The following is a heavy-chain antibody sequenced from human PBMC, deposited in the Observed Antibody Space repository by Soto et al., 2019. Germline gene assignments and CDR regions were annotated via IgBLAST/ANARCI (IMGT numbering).Heavy chain of an antibody. CDR2: INPNSGGT. Sequence: ASVKVSCKASGYTFTGYYMHWVRQAPGQGLEWMGWINPNSGGTNYAQKFQGWVNMTRDTSISTANMGLTSLRSDYTAVYYWARGWAKDIVLMLYVGLGMDVWGQGTTVTVSS. CDR1: GYTFTGYY. CDR3: ARGWAKDIVLMLYVGLGMDV. V-gene: IGHV1-2*04. J-gene: IGHJ6*02. D-gene: IGHD2-8*01.